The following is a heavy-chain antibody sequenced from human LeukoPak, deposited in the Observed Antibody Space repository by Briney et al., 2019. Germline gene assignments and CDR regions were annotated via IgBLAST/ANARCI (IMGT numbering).Heavy chain of an antibody. CDR3: TRFCRYSSSCVFDY. Sequence: GGSLRLSCTASGFTFGDYAMSWFRQAPGKGLEWVGFIRSKAYGGTTEYAASVKGRFTISRDDSKSIAYLQMNSLKTEDTAVYYCTRFCRYSSSCVFDYWGQGTLVTVSS. D-gene: IGHD6-13*01. CDR2: IRSKAYGGTT. J-gene: IGHJ4*02. CDR1: GFTFGDYA. V-gene: IGHV3-49*03.